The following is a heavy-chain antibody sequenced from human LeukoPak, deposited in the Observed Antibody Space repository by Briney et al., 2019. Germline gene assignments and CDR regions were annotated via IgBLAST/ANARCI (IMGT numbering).Heavy chain of an antibody. D-gene: IGHD4-17*01. CDR3: ARSYGDPWSELA. CDR2: IVVGSGNT. J-gene: IGHJ5*02. CDR1: GFTSTGST. Sequence: SVKVSCKASGFTSTGSTLQWVRQARGQHLEWIAWIVVGSGNTNYAQKFQERLILTRDMATRTVYMELSSLSSEDTAVCYCARSYGDPWSELAWGQGTLVTVSS. V-gene: IGHV1-58*01.